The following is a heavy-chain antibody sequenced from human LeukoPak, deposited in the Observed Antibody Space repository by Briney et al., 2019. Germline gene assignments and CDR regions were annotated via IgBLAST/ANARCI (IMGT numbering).Heavy chain of an antibody. CDR3: ARGHYYYDRNWFDP. CDR2: IYYTGYT. D-gene: IGHD3-10*02. V-gene: IGHV4-31*03. CDR1: GGSIRSGGYY. Sequence: PSETLSLTCTVSGGSIRSGGYYWSWIRQHPGKGLEWIGFIYYTGYTYYNPSLKSRVSILIDTSTNQFSLKLSSVTAADTAVYYCARGHYYYDRNWFDPWGQGTLVTVSS. J-gene: IGHJ5*02.